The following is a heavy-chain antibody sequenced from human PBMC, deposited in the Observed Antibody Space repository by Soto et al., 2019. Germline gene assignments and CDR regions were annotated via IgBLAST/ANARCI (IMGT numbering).Heavy chain of an antibody. Sequence: QLQLQESGPGLVKPSETLSLTCTVSGGSISSSSYYWGWIRQPPGKGLEWIGSIYYSGSTYYNPSLTRRVTRPVDTSKNQCTLKLSSVTAADTAVDYCARHHYDFWSGYRYSHCDYWGQGTLVTVSS. CDR3: ARHHYDFWSGYRYSHCDY. V-gene: IGHV4-39*01. CDR1: GGSISSSSYY. D-gene: IGHD3-3*01. CDR2: IYYSGST. J-gene: IGHJ4*02.